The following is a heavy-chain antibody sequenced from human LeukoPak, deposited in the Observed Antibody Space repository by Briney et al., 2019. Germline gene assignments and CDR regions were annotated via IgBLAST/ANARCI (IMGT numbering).Heavy chain of an antibody. CDR2: IRYDGSNK. D-gene: IGHD6-25*01. Sequence: GGSLRLSCGASGFTFSSYGMHWVRQAPGKGLEWVAFIRYDGSNKYYADSVKGRFTISRDNSKNTLYLQMNSLRAEDTAVYYCARRSAAKDAFDIWGQGTKVTVSS. V-gene: IGHV3-30*02. CDR1: GFTFSSYG. CDR3: ARRSAAKDAFDI. J-gene: IGHJ3*02.